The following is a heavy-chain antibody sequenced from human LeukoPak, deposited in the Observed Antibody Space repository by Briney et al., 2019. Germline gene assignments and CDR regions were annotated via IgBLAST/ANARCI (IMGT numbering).Heavy chain of an antibody. CDR2: IYYRGST. D-gene: IGHD3-10*01. J-gene: IGHJ4*02. Sequence: SETLSLTCTVSGGSISSYYWSWIRQPPGKGLEWIGYIYYRGSTNYNPSLKNRVAISVDTSKNQFSLKLSSVTAADTAVYYCAREGSMVRGAYDYWGQGTLVTVPS. V-gene: IGHV4-59*01. CDR1: GGSISSYY. CDR3: AREGSMVRGAYDY.